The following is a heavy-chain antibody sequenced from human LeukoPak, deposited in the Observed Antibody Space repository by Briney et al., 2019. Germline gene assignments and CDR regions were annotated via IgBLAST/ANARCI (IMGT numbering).Heavy chain of an antibody. CDR2: ISSGSTYI. CDR1: GFTFSSYS. V-gene: IGHV3-21*01. D-gene: IGHD2-21*01. Sequence: GGSLRLSCAASGFTFSSYSMNWVRQAPGKGLEWVSSISSGSTYIYYADSVKGRFTVSRDNAKNPLYLQMNSLRAEDTAVYFCARDIRAFCGGECAFHYWGQGTLVTVSS. J-gene: IGHJ4*02. CDR3: ARDIRAFCGGECAFHY.